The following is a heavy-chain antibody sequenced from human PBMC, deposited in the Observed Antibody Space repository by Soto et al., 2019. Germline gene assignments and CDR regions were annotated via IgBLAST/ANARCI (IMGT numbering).Heavy chain of an antibody. Sequence: LSLTCTVSGGSISSNYWTWIRQPPGKGLEWIGYVYNSGSTNYNPSLKSRVTISEDTSKSQFSLKVNSMTAAETAVYYCARYRREAVAGYTLDNWGQGILVTVYS. CDR3: ARYRREAVAGYTLDN. CDR1: GGSISSNY. V-gene: IGHV4-59*01. CDR2: VYNSGST. J-gene: IGHJ4*02. D-gene: IGHD6-13*01.